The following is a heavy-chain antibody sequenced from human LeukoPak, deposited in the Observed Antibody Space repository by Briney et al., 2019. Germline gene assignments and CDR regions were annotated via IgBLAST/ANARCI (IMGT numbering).Heavy chain of an antibody. CDR1: RFTFSSYS. CDR2: ISSSSSYI. J-gene: IGHJ4*02. CDR3: TGSGPLYDY. D-gene: IGHD3-3*01. Sequence: GGSLRLSCAASRFTFSSYSMNWVRQAPGKGLEWVSSISSSSSYIYYADSVKGRFTISRDNAKNSLYLQMNSLRAEDTAVYYCTGSGPLYDYWGQGTLVTVSS. V-gene: IGHV3-21*01.